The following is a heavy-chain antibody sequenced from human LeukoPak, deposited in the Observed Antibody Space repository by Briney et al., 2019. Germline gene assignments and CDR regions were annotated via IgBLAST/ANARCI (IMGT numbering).Heavy chain of an antibody. Sequence: GASVKVSCEASGYTFTSYDINWVRQATGQGLEWMGWMNPNSGNTGYAQKFQGRVTMTRNTSISTAYMELSSLRSEDTAVYYCARGEGYCSSTSCYMSGDWFDPWGQGTLVTVSS. CDR3: ARGEGYCSSTSCYMSGDWFDP. J-gene: IGHJ5*02. D-gene: IGHD2-2*02. V-gene: IGHV1-8*01. CDR1: GYTFTSYD. CDR2: MNPNSGNT.